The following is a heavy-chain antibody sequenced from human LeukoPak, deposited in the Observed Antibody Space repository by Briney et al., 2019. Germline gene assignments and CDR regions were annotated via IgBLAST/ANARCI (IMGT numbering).Heavy chain of an antibody. CDR2: IIPILGIA. CDR3: AKSGSYSMGFDY. Sequence: GASVKVSCKASVGTFSSYAISWVRQAPGQGLEWKGRIIPILGIANYAQKFQGRVTITADKSTSTAYMELSSLRSEDTAVYYCAKSGSYSMGFDYWGQGTLVTVSS. CDR1: VGTFSSYA. D-gene: IGHD1-26*01. J-gene: IGHJ4*02. V-gene: IGHV1-69*04.